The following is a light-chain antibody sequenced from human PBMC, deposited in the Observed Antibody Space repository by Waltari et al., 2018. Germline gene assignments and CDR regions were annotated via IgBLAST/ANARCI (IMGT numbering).Light chain of an antibody. CDR1: QSVTTN. J-gene: IGKJ4*01. Sequence: EIVMTQSPATLSVSPGETVTLSCRASQSVTTNLAWYQQKPGQAPRLVIYDTSSRATGFPARFSGSGSVTEFTLTISSLQSEDFVVYYCHQYNNWPLTFGGGTKVEIK. CDR2: DTS. CDR3: HQYNNWPLT. V-gene: IGKV3-15*01.